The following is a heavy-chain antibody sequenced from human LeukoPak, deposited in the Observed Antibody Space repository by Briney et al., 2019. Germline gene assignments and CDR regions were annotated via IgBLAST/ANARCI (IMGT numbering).Heavy chain of an antibody. Sequence: SETLSLTCTVSGGSISTYYWIWIRQPPGKELEWIGYFYSSGSTSYNSSLKSRVTISVDTSKNQFSLKLTSVTAADTAVYYCARSDKRGYFYGLDVWGQGTTVTVSS. V-gene: IGHV4-59*01. CDR1: GGSISTYY. J-gene: IGHJ6*02. D-gene: IGHD2-15*01. CDR3: ARSDKRGYFYGLDV. CDR2: FYSSGST.